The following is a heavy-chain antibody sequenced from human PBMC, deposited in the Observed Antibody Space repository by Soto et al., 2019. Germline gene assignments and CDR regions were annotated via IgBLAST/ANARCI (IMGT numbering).Heavy chain of an antibody. V-gene: IGHV1-18*01. CDR2: ISTYNGNT. Sequence: QAQLVQSGGEVKKPGASAKVSCKASGYTFTSYGISWVRQAPGQGLEWMGWISTYNGNTNYAQKFQGRVTLTTDTSASTVYMELRSLRSDDSAVYYCFLDTDAFDIWGQGTIVTFSS. CDR1: GYTFTSYG. D-gene: IGHD3-9*01. J-gene: IGHJ3*02. CDR3: FLDTDAFDI.